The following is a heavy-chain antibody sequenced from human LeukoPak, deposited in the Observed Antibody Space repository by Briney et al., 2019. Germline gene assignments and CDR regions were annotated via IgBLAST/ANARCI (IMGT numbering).Heavy chain of an antibody. CDR2: INPNSGGT. V-gene: IGHV1-2*02. CDR3: ARDWDYYDSSGYPLLYYYTDV. J-gene: IGHJ6*03. CDR1: GYTFTGCY. D-gene: IGHD3-22*01. Sequence: VASVKVSCKASGYTFTGCYMHWVRQAPGQGLEWMGWINPNSGGTNYAQKFQGRVTMTRDTSISTAYMELSGLRSDDTAVYYCARDWDYYDSSGYPLLYYYTDVWGKGTTVTISS.